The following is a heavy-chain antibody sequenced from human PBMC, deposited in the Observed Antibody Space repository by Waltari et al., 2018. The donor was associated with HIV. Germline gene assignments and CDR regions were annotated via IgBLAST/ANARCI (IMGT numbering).Heavy chain of an antibody. J-gene: IGHJ6*02. CDR3: ARDRWCSSTSCYGCSDYYYYGMDV. D-gene: IGHD2-2*01. V-gene: IGHV4-31*03. Sequence: QVQLQESGPGLVQPSQTLSLTCTVSGGSISSGGYYWSWIRQHPGKGLEWIGYTYYSGSTYYNPTLKSRGTLSVDTSKNQFSLKLSSVTAADTAGYYCARDRWCSSTSCYGCSDYYYYGMDVWGQGTTVTVSS. CDR1: GGSISSGGYY. CDR2: TYYSGST.